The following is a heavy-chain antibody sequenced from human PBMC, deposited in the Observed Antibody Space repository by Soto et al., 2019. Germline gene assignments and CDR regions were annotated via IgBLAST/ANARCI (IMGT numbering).Heavy chain of an antibody. D-gene: IGHD2-21*02. V-gene: IGHV3-33*01. CDR3: ARDSCGGDCYSIDY. J-gene: IGHJ4*02. CDR1: GFTFSSYG. CDR2: IWYDGTKK. Sequence: QVQLVESGGGVVQPGRSLRLSCAASGFTFSSYGLHWVRQAPGKGLEWVAVIWYDGTKKYHADSVKGRFSISRDNSKNSLYLSMNTLRAEDTAVYYCARDSCGGDCYSIDYWGQGTLVTVSS.